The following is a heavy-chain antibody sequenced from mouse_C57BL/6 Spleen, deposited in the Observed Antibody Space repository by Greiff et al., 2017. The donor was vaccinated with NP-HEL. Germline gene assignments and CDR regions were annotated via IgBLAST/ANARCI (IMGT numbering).Heavy chain of an antibody. CDR3: ARQGYGNLWFAY. J-gene: IGHJ3*01. V-gene: IGHV1-72*01. D-gene: IGHD2-10*02. CDR2: IDPNSGGT. Sequence: QVQLQQPGASLFPPGASVKLSCKASGYTFTSYWMHWVKQRPGRGLEWIGRIDPNSGGTKYPSPFKSKATLTVDKPSSTAYMQLSSLTSEDSAVYYCARQGYGNLWFAYWGQGTLVTVSA. CDR1: GYTFTSYW.